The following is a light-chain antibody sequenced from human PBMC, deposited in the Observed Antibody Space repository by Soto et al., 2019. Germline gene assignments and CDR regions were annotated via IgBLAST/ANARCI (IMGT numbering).Light chain of an antibody. CDR2: GAS. CDR1: QSVTSN. J-gene: IGKJ4*01. CDR3: QQYNNWPLT. Sequence: EIVMTQSPAPPSVPPGERATLSCRASQSVTSNLAWYQQTRGQAPRLIIYGASTVATGIPARFSGSGSGTEFTLTIRSLQSDDLAVYYCQQYNNWPLTFGRGTKVEIK. V-gene: IGKV3-15*01.